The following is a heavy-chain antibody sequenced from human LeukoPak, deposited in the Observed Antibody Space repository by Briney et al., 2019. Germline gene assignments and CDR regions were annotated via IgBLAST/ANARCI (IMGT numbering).Heavy chain of an antibody. V-gene: IGHV1-18*01. J-gene: IGHJ4*02. CDR3: ARVFRLTGVFSLKKYYFDY. D-gene: IGHD7-27*01. CDR1: GYTFTSYG. CDR2: ISAYNGNT. Sequence: WATVKVSCKASGYTFTSYGISWVRQAPGQGLEWMGWISAYNGNTNYAQKLQGRVTMTTDTSTSTAYMELRSLRSDDTAVYYCARVFRLTGVFSLKKYYFDYWGQGTRVTVSS.